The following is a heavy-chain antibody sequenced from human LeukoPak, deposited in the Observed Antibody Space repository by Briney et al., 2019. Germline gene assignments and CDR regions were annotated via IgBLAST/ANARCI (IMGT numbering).Heavy chain of an antibody. CDR1: GFTFSSYG. V-gene: IGHV3-23*01. CDR2: ISGSGGST. Sequence: GGTLRLSCAASGFTFSSYGMSWVRQAPGKGLERVSAISGSGGSTYYADSVKGRFTISRDNSKNTLYLQMNSLRAEDTAVYYCAKIATTMIVVVMAFDYWGQGTLVTVSS. D-gene: IGHD3-22*01. J-gene: IGHJ4*02. CDR3: AKIATTMIVVVMAFDY.